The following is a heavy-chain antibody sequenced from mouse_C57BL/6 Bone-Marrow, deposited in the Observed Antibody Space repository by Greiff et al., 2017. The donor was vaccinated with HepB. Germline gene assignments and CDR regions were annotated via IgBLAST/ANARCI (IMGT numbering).Heavy chain of an antibody. V-gene: IGHV5-15*01. Sequence: DVKLVESGGGLVQPGGSLKLSCAASGFTFSDYGMAWVRQAPRKGPEWVAFISNLAYSIYYADTVTGRFTISRENAKNTLYLEMSSLRSEDTAMYYCARLNWGAFAYWGQGTLVTVSA. CDR2: ISNLAYSI. J-gene: IGHJ3*01. CDR1: GFTFSDYG. CDR3: ARLNWGAFAY. D-gene: IGHD4-1*02.